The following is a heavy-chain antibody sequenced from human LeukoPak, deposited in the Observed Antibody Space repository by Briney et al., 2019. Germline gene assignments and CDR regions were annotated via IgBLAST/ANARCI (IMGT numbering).Heavy chain of an antibody. Sequence: PGGSLRLSCAASGFSLSNYWMSWVRQAPEKGLEWVANIKQDGSGKQYVDSMKGRFTISRDNAKNSLYLQMNSLRAEDTAVYYCARDRDDGGFEYWGQGTLVTVSS. D-gene: IGHD4-23*01. V-gene: IGHV3-7*01. J-gene: IGHJ4*02. CDR2: IKQDGSGK. CDR1: GFSLSNYW. CDR3: ARDRDDGGFEY.